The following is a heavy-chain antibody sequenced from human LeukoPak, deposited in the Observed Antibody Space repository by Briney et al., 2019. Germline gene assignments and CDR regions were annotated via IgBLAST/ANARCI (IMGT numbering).Heavy chain of an antibody. CDR3: AGDLWFVHLFRPFDI. CDR1: GSSISTYY. J-gene: IGHJ3*02. Sequence: SSETLSLTCTVSGSSISTYYWTWIRQSPGKGLEWIGYIYYSGSTSYNLSLKSRVTMPIGSSKNQFSLKLTSVTAADTAVYFCAGDLWFVHLFRPFDIWGQGAVVTVSS. D-gene: IGHD3-10*01. CDR2: IYYSGST. V-gene: IGHV4-59*01.